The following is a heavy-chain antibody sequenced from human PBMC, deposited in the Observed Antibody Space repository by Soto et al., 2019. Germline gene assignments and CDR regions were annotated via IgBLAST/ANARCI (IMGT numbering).Heavy chain of an antibody. CDR1: GFTVSSNY. V-gene: IGHV3-66*04. Sequence: EVQLVESGGGLVQPGGSLRLSCAASGFTVSSNYMSWVRQAPGKGLEWVSVIYSGGSAYYADSVKGRFTISRDNSKNTLYLHMNSLRAEDTDVYYCARHGYSYGGGYFDYWGQGTLVTVSS. CDR2: IYSGGSA. J-gene: IGHJ4*02. CDR3: ARHGYSYGGGYFDY. D-gene: IGHD5-18*01.